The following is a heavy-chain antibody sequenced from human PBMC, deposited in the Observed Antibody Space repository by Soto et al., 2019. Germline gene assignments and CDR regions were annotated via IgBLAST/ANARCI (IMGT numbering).Heavy chain of an antibody. V-gene: IGHV1-3*01. D-gene: IGHD3-16*02. CDR1: GYTFTSYA. CDR3: ANSITFGGVIVDYFDY. Sequence: QVQLVQSGAEVKKPGASVKVSCKASGYTFTSYAMHWVRQAPGQRREWMGRINAGNGNTKYSQKFQGRVTITRDTSASTAYMEPSSLRSEDTAVYYCANSITFGGVIVDYFDYWGQGTLVTVSS. CDR2: INAGNGNT. J-gene: IGHJ4*02.